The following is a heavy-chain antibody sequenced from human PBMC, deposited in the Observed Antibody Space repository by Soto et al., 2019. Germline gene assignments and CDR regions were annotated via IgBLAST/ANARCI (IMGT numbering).Heavy chain of an antibody. CDR2: IIPIFGTA. Sequence: SVKVSCKASGGTFSSYAISWVRQAPGQGLEWMGGIIPIFGTANYAQKFQGRVTITADESTSTAYMELSSLRSEDTAVYYCAEGDYGAPYYYYYGMDVWGQGTTVTVSS. J-gene: IGHJ6*02. CDR3: AEGDYGAPYYYYYGMDV. V-gene: IGHV1-69*13. CDR1: GGTFSSYA. D-gene: IGHD4-17*01.